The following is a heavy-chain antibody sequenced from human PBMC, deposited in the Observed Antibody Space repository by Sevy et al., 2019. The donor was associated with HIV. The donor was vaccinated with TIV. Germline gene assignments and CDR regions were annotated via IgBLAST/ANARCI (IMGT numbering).Heavy chain of an antibody. D-gene: IGHD3-3*01. CDR1: GYSFDSYD. V-gene: IGHV1-8*01. Sequence: ASVKVSCEASGYSFDSYDINWVRQATGQGLEWMGWMSPKTGATGFAQKFKGRVTMTSNTSISTAHMELSSLTNEDKAVYYCASGGNGDFWSYEYYYYGMDVWGQGTTVTVSS. CDR3: ASGGNGDFWSYEYYYYGMDV. CDR2: MSPKTGAT. J-gene: IGHJ6*02.